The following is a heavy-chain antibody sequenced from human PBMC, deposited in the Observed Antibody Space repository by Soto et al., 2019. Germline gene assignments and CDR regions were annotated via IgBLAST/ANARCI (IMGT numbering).Heavy chain of an antibody. CDR3: GKERRGSGWSVCNF. D-gene: IGHD6-19*01. CDR1: GFTFRYYA. V-gene: IGHV3-23*01. Sequence: GESLRLSCAASGFTFRYYAMNWVRQVPGKGLEWVSDISGNGNDARYADSVKGRFSISRDNSRNTLYLHLNRLRVDDTAVYYCGKERRGSGWSVCNFWGQGTLVTVSS. J-gene: IGHJ4*02. CDR2: ISGNGNDA.